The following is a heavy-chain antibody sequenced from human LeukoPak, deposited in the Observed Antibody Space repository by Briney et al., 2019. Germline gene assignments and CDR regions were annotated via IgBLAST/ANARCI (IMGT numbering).Heavy chain of an antibody. CDR1: GYTFTGYY. CDR2: INPPGGGT. Sequence: ASVKVSCEASGYTFTGYYIHWVRQAPGQEREWMGSINPPGGGTNYAQQFQGRVTMTRDTSITTDYMELSRLTSDDTAVYFCAREATGDLSFDHWGQGTLVTVPS. V-gene: IGHV1-2*02. CDR3: AREATGDLSFDH. J-gene: IGHJ4*02. D-gene: IGHD3-10*01.